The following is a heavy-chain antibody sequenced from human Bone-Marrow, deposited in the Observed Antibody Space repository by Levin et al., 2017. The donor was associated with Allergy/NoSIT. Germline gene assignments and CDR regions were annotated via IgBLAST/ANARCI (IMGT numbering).Heavy chain of an antibody. Sequence: ASVKVSCRTSGYTFTDYYMHWVRQAPGQGLEWMGRINPSSGGTTYAQKFQGRVTMTRDTSISTAYMELGRLTSDDTAIYYCAREGISLASYWGQGTLVTVSS. J-gene: IGHJ4*02. CDR3: AREGISLASY. CDR1: GYTFTDYY. D-gene: IGHD3-3*02. CDR2: INPSSGGT. V-gene: IGHV1-2*06.